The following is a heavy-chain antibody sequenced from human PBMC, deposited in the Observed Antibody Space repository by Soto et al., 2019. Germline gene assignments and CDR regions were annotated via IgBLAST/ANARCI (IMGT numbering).Heavy chain of an antibody. CDR1: GYTFTYDG. CDR3: ARGRGYSYAEDPLQN. D-gene: IGHD5-18*01. J-gene: IGHJ3*01. Sequence: QVQLVQSGGEMKKPGASMRVSCKTCGYTFTYDGITWVRQAPGQGLEWMGWISAHNGNTKSAEKFQGRFTMTTDTSTSTAHMELTSLTSDDTAVYYCARGRGYSYAEDPLQNWGQATMVIVSS. CDR2: ISAHNGNT. V-gene: IGHV1-18*04.